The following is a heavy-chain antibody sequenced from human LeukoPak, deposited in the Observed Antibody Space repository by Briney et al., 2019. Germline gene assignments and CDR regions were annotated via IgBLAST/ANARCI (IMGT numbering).Heavy chain of an antibody. J-gene: IGHJ4*02. Sequence: SVKVSCKASGGTFSSYAISWVRQAPGQGLEWMGRIIPILGIANYAQKFQGRVTITADKSTSTAYMELSSLRSEDTAVYYCATDKGSSWYYFDYWGQGTLVTVSS. V-gene: IGHV1-69*04. CDR2: IIPILGIA. D-gene: IGHD6-13*01. CDR1: GGTFSSYA. CDR3: ATDKGSSWYYFDY.